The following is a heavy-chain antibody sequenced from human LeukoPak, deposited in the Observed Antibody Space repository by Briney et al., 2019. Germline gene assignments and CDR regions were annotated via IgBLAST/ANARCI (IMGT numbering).Heavy chain of an antibody. V-gene: IGHV3-23*01. CDR3: AKLGGQEVYNYYVGV. CDR1: GFTFSSYA. Sequence: GGSLRLSCAASGFTFSSYAMSWVRQAPGKGLEWVSGIIDSGDITYYVNSVKGRFTISRDNSKNTLYLQMNSLRAEDTAVYYCAKLGGQEVYNYYVGVWGKGTTVAVSS. D-gene: IGHD3-16*01. CDR2: IIDSGDIT. J-gene: IGHJ6*03.